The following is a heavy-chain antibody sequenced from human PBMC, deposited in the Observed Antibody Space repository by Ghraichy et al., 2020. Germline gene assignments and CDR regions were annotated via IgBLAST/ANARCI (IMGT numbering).Heavy chain of an antibody. D-gene: IGHD6-6*01. J-gene: IGHJ3*02. CDR1: GGSISSSSYY. Sequence: SQTLSLTCTVSGGSISSSSYYWGWIRQPPGKGLEWIGSIYYSGSTYYNPSLKSRVTISVDTSKNQFSRKLSSVTAADTAVYYCARLPYSSSRNNAFDIWGQGTMVTVSS. V-gene: IGHV4-39*01. CDR3: ARLPYSSSRNNAFDI. CDR2: IYYSGST.